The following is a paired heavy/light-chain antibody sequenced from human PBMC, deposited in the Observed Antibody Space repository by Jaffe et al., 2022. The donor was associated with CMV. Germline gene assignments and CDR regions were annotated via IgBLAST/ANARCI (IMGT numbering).Heavy chain of an antibody. Sequence: QLQLQESGPGLVKPSETLSLTCTVSGDSINSYYWSWVRQPPGKGLEWIGDLFQSGTTNYNPSLKSRVTISVDTSKNQFSLKVKSVTAADTAIYYCARHSIAVVPAAIPESYWYFDPWGRGTLVTVSS. CDR2: LFQSGTT. D-gene: IGHD2-2*02. CDR3: ARHSIAVVPAAIPESYWYFDP. V-gene: IGHV4-59*01. CDR1: GDSINSYY. J-gene: IGHJ2*01.
Light chain of an antibody. V-gene: IGKV3-11*01. CDR3: QQRGKWPLT. Sequence: EIVLTQSPPTLSLSPGERATLSCRASQSVSSYLAWYQQKPGQAPTLLIYDASNRATGIPARFSGSGSGTDFTLTISSLEPEDFAVYYCQQRGKWPLTFGGGTKVEIK. CDR1: QSVSSY. J-gene: IGKJ4*01. CDR2: DAS.